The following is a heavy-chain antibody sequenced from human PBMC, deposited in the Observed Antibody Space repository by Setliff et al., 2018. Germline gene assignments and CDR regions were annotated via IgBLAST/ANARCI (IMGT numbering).Heavy chain of an antibody. V-gene: IGHV3-74*01. CDR1: GFTFRNYY. CDR2: IKSDGSNT. D-gene: IGHD2-2*01. Sequence: PGGSLRLSCAASGFTFRNYYMHWVRQAPGKGLMWVSYIKSDGSNTHYADSVEGRFTISRDNAKNTLYLQMNSLRAEDTAVYYCARGGCSATSCLDYWGQGILVTVSS. J-gene: IGHJ4*02. CDR3: ARGGCSATSCLDY.